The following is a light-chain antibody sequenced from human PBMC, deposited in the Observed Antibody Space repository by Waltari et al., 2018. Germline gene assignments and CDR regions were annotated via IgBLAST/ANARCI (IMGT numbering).Light chain of an antibody. CDR2: DVS. CDR1: SSDVGGYNY. Sequence: QSALTQPASVSGSPGQSITISCTGTSSDVGGYNYVSWYQQHPGKAPKFMIYDVSNRPSGVSNRFSGSKSGNTASLTISGLQAEDEADYYCSSYTSSSFVVFGGGTKLTVL. J-gene: IGLJ2*01. V-gene: IGLV2-14*03. CDR3: SSYTSSSFVV.